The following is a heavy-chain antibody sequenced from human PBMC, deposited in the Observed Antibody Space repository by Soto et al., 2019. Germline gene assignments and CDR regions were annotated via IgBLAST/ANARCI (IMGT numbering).Heavy chain of an antibody. V-gene: IGHV3-30-3*01. CDR3: ARVKTDYSNPRGPFFFYGMDV. J-gene: IGHJ6*02. D-gene: IGHD4-4*01. CDR2: ISYDGGHK. Sequence: QVQLVESGGGVVHPERSLRLSCSASEFTFSSYAMHWVRQAPGKGLEWVAGISYDGGHKFYGDSVRGRFTISRDSSKTTVFLQMNSLRPEDTSAYYCARVKTDYSNPRGPFFFYGMDVWGHGTTVTVSS. CDR1: EFTFSSYA.